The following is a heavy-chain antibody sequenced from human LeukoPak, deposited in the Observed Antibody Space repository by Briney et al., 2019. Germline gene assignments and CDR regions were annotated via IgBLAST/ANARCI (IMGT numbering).Heavy chain of an antibody. CDR1: GGSISSYY. CDR3: ASRSSIWSGYQDTLYYFDS. Sequence: NPSETLSLTCTVSGGSISSYYWSWIRQPLEKRLEWIGHIYYSGSTTYNPSLKSRVTISVDTSKNQFSLNLSSATAADTAVYYCASRSSIWSGYQDTLYYFDSWGQGTLVTVSS. J-gene: IGHJ4*02. D-gene: IGHD3-3*01. V-gene: IGHV4-59*01. CDR2: IYYSGST.